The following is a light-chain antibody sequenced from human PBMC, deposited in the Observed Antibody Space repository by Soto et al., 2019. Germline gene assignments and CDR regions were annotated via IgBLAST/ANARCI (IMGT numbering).Light chain of an antibody. CDR2: TDY. Sequence: SYELTQPHSVSVATSQMARITCGGNNFGNKAVHWSQQKPGQDPVLVIYTDYNRPSGIPERFSGSNPGNTATLSISRIEAGDEADHYCQVWDRRSDHVVFGGGTKLTVL. CDR3: QVWDRRSDHVV. J-gene: IGLJ2*01. CDR1: NFGNKA. V-gene: IGLV3-12*02.